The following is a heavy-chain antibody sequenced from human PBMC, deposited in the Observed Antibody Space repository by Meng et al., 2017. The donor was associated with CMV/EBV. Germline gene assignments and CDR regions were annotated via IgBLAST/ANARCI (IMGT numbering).Heavy chain of an antibody. CDR1: GYTFTSYR. CDR3: ARYPYYDFLWYSYRYQNENYFDY. D-gene: IGHD3-16*02. Sequence: ASVKVSCKASGYTFTSYRISWVRQAPGQGLEWMGWISTNNGNTNYAHKLQGRVTMTTDTSTSTVYMELRSLRSDDTAVYYCARYPYYDFLWYSYRYQNENYFDYWGQGTLVTVSS. J-gene: IGHJ4*02. V-gene: IGHV1-18*01. CDR2: ISTNNGNT.